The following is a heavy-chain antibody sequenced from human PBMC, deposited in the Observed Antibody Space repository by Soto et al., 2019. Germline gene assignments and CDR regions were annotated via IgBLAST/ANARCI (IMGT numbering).Heavy chain of an antibody. D-gene: IGHD7-27*01. Sequence: NPSETLSLTCAVSGYSISSGYYWGWIRQPPGKGLEWIGSIYHSGSTYYNPSLKSRVTISVDTSKNQFSLKLSSVTAADTAVYYCVWGSRWFDPWGQGTLVTVSS. V-gene: IGHV4-38-2*01. CDR3: VWGSRWFDP. CDR2: IYHSGST. CDR1: GYSISSGYY. J-gene: IGHJ5*02.